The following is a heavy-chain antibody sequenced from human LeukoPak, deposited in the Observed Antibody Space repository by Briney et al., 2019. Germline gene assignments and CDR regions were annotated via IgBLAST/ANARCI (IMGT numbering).Heavy chain of an antibody. CDR1: GFTFSSYW. V-gene: IGHV3-74*01. CDR2: INSDGSNT. J-gene: IGHJ4*02. D-gene: IGHD5-24*01. CDR3: ARDRGYNLDY. Sequence: WGALRLSCAAPGFTFSSYWMHWVRPNPRKGLVWVSHINSDGSNTNYADSVKGRFTISRDNAENTLYMQMNSLTAEDTAVYYCARDRGYNLDYWGQGTLVTVSS.